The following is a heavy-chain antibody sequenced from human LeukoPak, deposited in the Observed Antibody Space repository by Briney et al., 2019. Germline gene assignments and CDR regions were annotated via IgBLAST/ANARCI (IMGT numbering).Heavy chain of an antibody. CDR2: ISSSSSTI. Sequence: GGSLRLSCAASGFTFSSYSMNWVRQAPGKGLEWVSYISSSSSTIYYADSVKGRFTISRDNSKNTLYLQMNSLRAEDTAVYYCAKADSSSWPDYWGQGTLVTVSS. J-gene: IGHJ4*02. CDR1: GFTFSSYS. D-gene: IGHD6-13*01. CDR3: AKADSSSWPDY. V-gene: IGHV3-48*01.